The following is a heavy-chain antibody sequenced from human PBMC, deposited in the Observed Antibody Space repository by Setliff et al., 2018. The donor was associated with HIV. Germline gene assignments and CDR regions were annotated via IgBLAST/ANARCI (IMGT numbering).Heavy chain of an antibody. CDR1: GFTFDDYT. J-gene: IGHJ4*02. V-gene: IGHV3-43*01. D-gene: IGHD3-22*01. CDR3: AHRLSYYDTSGYYSYYFDY. CDR2: ISWDGYNT. Sequence: GGSLRLSCAASGFTFDDYTMHWVRQAPGKAPEWVSLISWDGYNTYYADSVQGRFTITKDTSKNQVVLTMTNMDPVDTATYYCAHRLSYYDTSGYYSYYFDYWGQGTLVTVSS.